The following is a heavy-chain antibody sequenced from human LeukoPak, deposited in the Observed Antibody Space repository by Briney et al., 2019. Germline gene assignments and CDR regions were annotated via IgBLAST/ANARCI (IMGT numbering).Heavy chain of an antibody. CDR1: GFPFSRYW. CDR3: ARGWELDP. Sequence: GGSLRLSCAASGFPFSRYWLSWVRQAPGKGLEWVANIKQDGSEKYYVDSVKGRFTISRDNAKNSLYLQMNSLRVEDTAVYYCARGWELDPWGQGTLVTVSA. J-gene: IGHJ5*02. D-gene: IGHD1-26*01. CDR2: IKQDGSEK. V-gene: IGHV3-7*05.